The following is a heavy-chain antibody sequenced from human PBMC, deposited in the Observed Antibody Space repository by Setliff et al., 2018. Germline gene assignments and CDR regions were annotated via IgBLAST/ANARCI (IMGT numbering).Heavy chain of an antibody. V-gene: IGHV3-48*01. J-gene: IGHJ3*02. CDR3: ARDYTYYDFWSGPSSDAFDI. CDR1: GFTFSSYS. D-gene: IGHD3-3*01. Sequence: GGSLRLSCAASGFTFSSYSMNWVRQAPGKGLEWVSYISSSSSTIYYADSVKGRFTISRDNAKNSLYLQMNSLRAEDTAVYYCARDYTYYDFWSGPSSDAFDIWGQGTMVTVSS. CDR2: ISSSSSTI.